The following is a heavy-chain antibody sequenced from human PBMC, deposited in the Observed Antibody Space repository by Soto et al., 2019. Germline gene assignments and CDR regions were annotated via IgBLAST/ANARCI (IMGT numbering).Heavy chain of an antibody. J-gene: IGHJ3*02. CDR2: ISAYNGNT. CDR1: GYTFTSYG. Sequence: QVQLVQSGAEVKKPGASVKVSCKASGYTFTSYGISSVRQAPGQGLERMGWISAYNGNTNYAQKLQRRVTMTTDTAESTAYMELRSLRSEDSAAYYCASVLGASCAFDIWGQGTMVTVSS. CDR3: ASVLGASCAFDI. D-gene: IGHD1-26*01. V-gene: IGHV1-18*01.